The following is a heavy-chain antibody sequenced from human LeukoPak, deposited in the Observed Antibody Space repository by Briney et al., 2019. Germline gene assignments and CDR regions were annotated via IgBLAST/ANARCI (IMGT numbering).Heavy chain of an antibody. CDR1: GFTFDDYA. Sequence: PGGSLRLSCAASGFTFDDYAMHWVRQAPGKGLEWVSGISWNSGSIGYADSVKGRFTISRDNAKNSLYLQMNSLGAEDTALYYCAKGLGYCSSTSCSKLSYYYGMDVWGQGTTVTVSS. J-gene: IGHJ6*02. V-gene: IGHV3-9*01. D-gene: IGHD2-2*01. CDR2: ISWNSGSI. CDR3: AKGLGYCSSTSCSKLSYYYGMDV.